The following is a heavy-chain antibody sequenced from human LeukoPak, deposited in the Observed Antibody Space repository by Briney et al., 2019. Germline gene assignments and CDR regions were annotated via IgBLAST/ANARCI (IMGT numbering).Heavy chain of an antibody. CDR3: ARDGLREEGRYDSLDY. CDR1: GFTFSSYG. Sequence: GGSLRLSCAASGFTFSSYGMHWVRQAPGKGLEWVAVIWYDGSNKYYADSVKGRFTISRDNSKNTLYLQMNSLRAEDTAVYYCARDGLREEGRYDSLDYWGQGTLVTVSS. J-gene: IGHJ4*02. V-gene: IGHV3-33*01. D-gene: IGHD3-22*01. CDR2: IWYDGSNK.